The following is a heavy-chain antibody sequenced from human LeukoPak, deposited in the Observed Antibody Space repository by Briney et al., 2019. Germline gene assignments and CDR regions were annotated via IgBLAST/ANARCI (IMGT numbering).Heavy chain of an antibody. D-gene: IGHD6-19*01. CDR1: GYTFTGYF. CDR2: INPNSGGT. CDR3: ARGVAGTPLTDY. Sequence: GASVKVSCKSSGYTFTGYFVHWVRQAPGQGLGWMGWINPNSGGTNYAQKFQGRVTMTRDTSISIAYMELSRLRSDDMAVYYCARGVAGTPLTDYWGQGTVVTVSS. J-gene: IGHJ4*02. V-gene: IGHV1-2*02.